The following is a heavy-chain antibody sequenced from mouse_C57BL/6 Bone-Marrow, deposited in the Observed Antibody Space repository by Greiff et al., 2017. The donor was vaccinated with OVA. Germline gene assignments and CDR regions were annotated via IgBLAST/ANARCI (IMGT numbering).Heavy chain of an antibody. J-gene: IGHJ2*01. V-gene: IGHV1-55*01. CDR1: GYTFTSYW. CDR2: IYPGSGST. CDR3: ARRLAGTGFDY. Sequence: QVQLKQPGAELVKPGASVKMSCKASGYTFTSYWITWVKQRPGQGLEWIGDIYPGSGSTNYNEKFKSKATLTVDTASSTAYMQLSSLTSEDSAVYYCARRLAGTGFDYWGQGTTLTVSS. D-gene: IGHD4-1*01.